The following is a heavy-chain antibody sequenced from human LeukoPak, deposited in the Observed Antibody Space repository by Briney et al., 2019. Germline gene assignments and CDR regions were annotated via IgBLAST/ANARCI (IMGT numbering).Heavy chain of an antibody. CDR1: GGTFSSYT. CDR3: ASGYDYNAFDI. Sequence: GASVKVSCKASGGTFSSYTISWVRQAPGQGLEWMGRIIPILGIANYAQKFQGRVTITADKSTSTAYMELSSLRSEDTAVYYCASGYDYNAFDIWGQGTMVTVSS. V-gene: IGHV1-69*02. CDR2: IIPILGIA. J-gene: IGHJ3*02. D-gene: IGHD5-12*01.